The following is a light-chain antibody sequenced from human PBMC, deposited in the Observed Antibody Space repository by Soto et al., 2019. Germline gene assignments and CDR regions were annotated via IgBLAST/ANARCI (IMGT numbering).Light chain of an antibody. J-gene: IGKJ4*01. V-gene: IGKV3-20*01. CDR1: QSVSSSY. CDR2: GAS. Sequence: EIVLTQSPGTLSLSPGERATLSCRASQSVSSSYLAWYQQKPGQAPRLLIYGASSRATGIPDRLSGSGSGTDFTLTISRLEPEDFAVYYCQQYGSSPKTFGGGTKVDI. CDR3: QQYGSSPKT.